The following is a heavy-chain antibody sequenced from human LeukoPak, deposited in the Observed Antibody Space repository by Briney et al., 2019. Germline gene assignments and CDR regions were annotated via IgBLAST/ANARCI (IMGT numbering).Heavy chain of an antibody. CDR2: ISGSGSST. D-gene: IGHD6-13*01. V-gene: IGHV3-23*01. CDR3: AKFVGSRRFDP. J-gene: IGHJ5*02. Sequence: GGSPRLSCAASGFTFTTYAMSWVRQAPGKGLEWVSGISGSGSSTYYADSVKGRFTISGDRSKNTLYLQMSSLRAEDTAVYYCAKFVGSRRFDPWGQGTLVTVSS. CDR1: GFTFTTYA.